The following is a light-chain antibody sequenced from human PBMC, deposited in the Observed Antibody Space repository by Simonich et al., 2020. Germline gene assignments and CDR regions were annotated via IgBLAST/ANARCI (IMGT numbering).Light chain of an antibody. CDR2: RNN. CDR1: SSNIGSNY. V-gene: IGLV1-47*01. Sequence: QSVLTQPPSASGTPGQRVTISCSGSSSNIGSNYVYWYQQLPGTAPKLRIYRNNQRPSGVPDRFSGSKSGTSASLAISVLRSEDEADYYCAAWDDSLSGWVFGGGTKLTVL. CDR3: AAWDDSLSGWV. J-gene: IGLJ3*02.